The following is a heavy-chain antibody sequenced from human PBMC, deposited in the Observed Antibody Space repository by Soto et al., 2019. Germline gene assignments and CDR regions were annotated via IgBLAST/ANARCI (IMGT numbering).Heavy chain of an antibody. V-gene: IGHV4-59*02. CDR3: AKTLRSKLTPFDY. D-gene: IGHD3-9*01. CDR2: TSYTGNT. CDR1: GGSVTSYH. Sequence: ASETLSLTCFVSGGSVTSYHWSWIRQFPGKGLEWIAYTSYTGNTSYNPSLQSRVTISLDTSKNQLSLKLTSMTVDDTAVYFCAKTLRSKLTPFDYWGLGTLVTVSS. J-gene: IGHJ4*02.